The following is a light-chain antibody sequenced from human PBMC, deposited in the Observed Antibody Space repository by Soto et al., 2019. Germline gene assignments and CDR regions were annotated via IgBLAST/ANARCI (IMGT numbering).Light chain of an antibody. CDR1: QSVSSN. Sequence: EIVMTQSPATLSVSPGERATLSCRASQSVSSNLAWYQQKPGQPPRLLIYGASTRATGIPARVSGSGSGTEFTLTISSLQSEDFAVYYCQQYNNWLLTYGQGTRLEIK. CDR3: QQYNNWLLT. V-gene: IGKV3-15*01. J-gene: IGKJ5*01. CDR2: GAS.